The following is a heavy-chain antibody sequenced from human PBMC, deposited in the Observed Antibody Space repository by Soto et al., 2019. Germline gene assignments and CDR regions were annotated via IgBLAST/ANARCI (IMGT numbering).Heavy chain of an antibody. V-gene: IGHV4-59*08. CDR1: GGSISSYY. CDR3: ASLGYSYGYPAEYFQH. Sequence: SETLSLTCTVSGGSISSYYWSWIRQPPGKGLEWIGYIYYSGSTNYNPSLKSRVTISVDTSKNQFSLKLSSVTAADTAVYYCASLGYSYGYPAEYFQHWGQGTLVTVSS. D-gene: IGHD5-18*01. CDR2: IYYSGST. J-gene: IGHJ1*01.